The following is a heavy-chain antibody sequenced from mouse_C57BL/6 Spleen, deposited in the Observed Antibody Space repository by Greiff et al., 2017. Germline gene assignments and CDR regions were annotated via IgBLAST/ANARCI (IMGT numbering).Heavy chain of an antibody. J-gene: IGHJ2*01. CDR1: GYAFSSSW. D-gene: IGHD4-1*01. CDR3: ARSSSNWDY. CDR2: IYPGDGDT. Sequence: VQRVESGPELVKPGASVKISCKASGYAFSSSWMNWVKQRPGKGLEWIGRIYPGDGDTNYNGKFKGKATLTADKSSSTAYMQLSSLTSEDSAVYFCARSSSNWDYWGQGTTLTVSS. V-gene: IGHV1-82*01.